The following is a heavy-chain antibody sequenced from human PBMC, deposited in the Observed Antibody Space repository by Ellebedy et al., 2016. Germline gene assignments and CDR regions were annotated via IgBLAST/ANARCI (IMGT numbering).Heavy chain of an antibody. D-gene: IGHD2-15*01. V-gene: IGHV3-21*01. CDR3: ARGPAAYRIDY. Sequence: GESLKISXTAFGFPFDTYTLTWVRRAPGKGLEWVSCISSTGTYIYYADSLKGRFTISRDNAKNSLYLHMNSLRAEDTAVYYCARGPAAYRIDYWGQGTLVTVSS. J-gene: IGHJ4*02. CDR1: GFPFDTYT. CDR2: ISSTGTYI.